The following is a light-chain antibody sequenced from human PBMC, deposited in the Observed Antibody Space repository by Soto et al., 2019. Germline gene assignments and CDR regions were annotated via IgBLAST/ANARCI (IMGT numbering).Light chain of an antibody. CDR1: QSLSRTF. CDR2: GAS. J-gene: IGKJ1*01. V-gene: IGKV3-20*01. CDR3: QQYDRSPWT. Sequence: EIVLTQSPGNLSLSPGERATLSCRASQSLSRTFLAWYQQKPGQAPRLLIHGASSRATGIPDRFSGSGSGTEFTLTISRLEPEDFAVYSCQQYDRSPWTFGQGNKVEI.